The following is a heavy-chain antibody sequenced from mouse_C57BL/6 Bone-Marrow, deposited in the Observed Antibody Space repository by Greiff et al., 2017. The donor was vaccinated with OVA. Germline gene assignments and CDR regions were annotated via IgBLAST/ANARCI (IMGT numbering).Heavy chain of an antibody. CDR1: GFTFSSYA. J-gene: IGHJ3*01. Sequence: EVKLVESGGGLVKPGGSLKLSCAASGFTFSSYAMSWVRQTPEKRLEWVATISDGGSYTYYPDNVKGRFTISRDNAKNNLYLQMSHLKSEDTAMYYCARAVGFSPGGFAYWGQGTLVTVSA. V-gene: IGHV5-4*03. D-gene: IGHD6-1*01. CDR2: ISDGGSYT. CDR3: ARAVGFSPGGFAY.